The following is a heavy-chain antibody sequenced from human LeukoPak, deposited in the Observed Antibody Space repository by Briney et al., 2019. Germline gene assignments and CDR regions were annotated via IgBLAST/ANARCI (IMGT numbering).Heavy chain of an antibody. Sequence: PSETLSLTCTVSGGSINSYYWSWIRQPPGKGLEWIGYIYYSGSTNYNPSLKSRVTISVDTSKNQFSLKLSSVTAADTAVYYCARERYYYGSGSYYNGWFDPWGQGTLVTVSS. J-gene: IGHJ5*02. CDR2: IYYSGST. V-gene: IGHV4-59*01. CDR1: GGSINSYY. D-gene: IGHD3-10*01. CDR3: ARERYYYGSGSYYNGWFDP.